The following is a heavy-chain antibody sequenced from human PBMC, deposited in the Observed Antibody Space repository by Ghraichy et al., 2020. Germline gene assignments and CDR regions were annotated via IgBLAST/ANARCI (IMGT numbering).Heavy chain of an antibody. Sequence: ASVKVSCKASGYTFTGYYMHWVRQAPGQGLEWMGWINPNCGGTNYAQKFQGRVTMTRDTSISTAYMELSRLRSDDTAVYYCARDLVAAANDYWGQGTLVTVSS. V-gene: IGHV1-2*02. CDR3: ARDLVAAANDY. CDR2: INPNCGGT. CDR1: GYTFTGYY. J-gene: IGHJ4*02. D-gene: IGHD6-13*01.